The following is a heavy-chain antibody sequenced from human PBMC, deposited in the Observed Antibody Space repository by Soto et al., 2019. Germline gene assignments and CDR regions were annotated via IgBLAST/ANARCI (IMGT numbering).Heavy chain of an antibody. CDR1: GGSFSGYY. CDR3: ARTHRSYLVD. V-gene: IGHV4-34*01. J-gene: IGHJ1*01. D-gene: IGHD1-26*01. Sequence: SETLSLTCAVYGGSFSGYYWSWIRQPPGKGLEWIGEINHSGSTNYNPSLKSRVTISVDTSKNQFSLKLSSVTAADTAVYYCARTHRSYLVDWGQGTLVTVSS. CDR2: INHSGST.